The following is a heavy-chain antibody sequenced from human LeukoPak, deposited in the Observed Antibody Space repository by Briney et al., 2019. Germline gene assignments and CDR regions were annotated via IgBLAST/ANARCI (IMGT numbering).Heavy chain of an antibody. J-gene: IGHJ4*02. CDR2: IHTNGGT. CDR3: SRGGGYGDY. V-gene: IGHV4-4*07. D-gene: IGHD5-12*01. CDR1: GGSISSYY. Sequence: SETLSLTCTVSGGSISSYYWSWIRQPPGKGLEWIGRIHTNGGTDYRPSLNSRVTMSVDTSKKQISLKLTSVTAADTAVYFCSRGGGYGDYWGQGILVTVSS.